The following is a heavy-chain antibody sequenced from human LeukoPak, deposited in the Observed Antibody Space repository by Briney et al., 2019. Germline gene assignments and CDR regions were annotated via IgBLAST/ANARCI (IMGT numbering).Heavy chain of an antibody. CDR2: IYYSGST. CDR3: ARSTLN. CDR1: GGSISSYY. J-gene: IGHJ4*02. Sequence: ASETLSLTCTVSGGSISSYYWSWIRQPPGKGLEWIGYIYYSGSTNYNPSLKSRVTISVDTSKNQFSLKLSSVTAADTAVYYCARSTLNWGQGTLVTVSS. V-gene: IGHV4-59*01.